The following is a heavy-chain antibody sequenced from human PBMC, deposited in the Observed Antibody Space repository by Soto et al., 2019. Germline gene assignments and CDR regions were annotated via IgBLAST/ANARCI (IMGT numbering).Heavy chain of an antibody. J-gene: IGHJ6*02. D-gene: IGHD1-26*01. CDR3: ARVSGSYYYGMDV. Sequence: QVQLQESGPGLVKPSGTLSLTCAVSGGSISSSNWWSWVRQPPGKGLEWIGEIYHSGSTNYNPSRKSRVTISVDKSKNQFSLRLTSVTAAGTAVYYCARVSGSYYYGMDVWGQGTTVTVSS. V-gene: IGHV4-4*02. CDR1: GGSISSSNW. CDR2: IYHSGST.